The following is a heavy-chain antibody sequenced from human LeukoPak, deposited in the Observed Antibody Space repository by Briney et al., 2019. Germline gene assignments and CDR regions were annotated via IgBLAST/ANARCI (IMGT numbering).Heavy chain of an antibody. CDR3: ARSDGDYVHYFDY. CDR2: IRSSTTYV. D-gene: IGHD4-17*01. J-gene: IGHJ4*02. V-gene: IGHV3-21*04. Sequence: PGGSLRLSCAASGFTFSNYNMNWVRQAPGKGLEWVSSIRSSTTYVYYADSVKGRFTISRDNSKNTLYLQMNSLRAEDTAVYYCARSDGDYVHYFDYWGQGTLVTVSS. CDR1: GFTFSNYN.